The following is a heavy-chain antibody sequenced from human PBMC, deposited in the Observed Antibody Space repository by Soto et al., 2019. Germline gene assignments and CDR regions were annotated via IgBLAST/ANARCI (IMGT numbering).Heavy chain of an antibody. V-gene: IGHV1-3*01. CDR2: INAGNGDT. CDR1: GYTFTRYA. J-gene: IGHJ3*01. D-gene: IGHD1-26*01. Sequence: QVHLVQSGAEVEKPGASVKVSCKASGYTFTRYALHWVRQAPGQRLEYMGWINAGNGDTGHPQKFQGRVTITRDTPASTVYMELNSLTSEDTAVYYCARKEVGPSYLFDFWGQGTLVVVSS. CDR3: ARKEVGPSYLFDF.